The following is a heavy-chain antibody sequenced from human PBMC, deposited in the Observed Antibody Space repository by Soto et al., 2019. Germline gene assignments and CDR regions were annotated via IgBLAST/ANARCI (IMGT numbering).Heavy chain of an antibody. V-gene: IGHV4-59*01. CDR3: AGDTAIAQWNY. J-gene: IGHJ4*02. CDR1: GGSISSYY. CDR2: IYYSGST. D-gene: IGHD5-18*01. Sequence: SETLSPTCTVSGGSISSYYWSWIRQPPGKGLEWIGYIYYSGSTNYNPSLKSRVTISVDTSKNQFSLKLSSVTAADTAVYYCAGDTAIAQWNYWGQGTLVTVSS.